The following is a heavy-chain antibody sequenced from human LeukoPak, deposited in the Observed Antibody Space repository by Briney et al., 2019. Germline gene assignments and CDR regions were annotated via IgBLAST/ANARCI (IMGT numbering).Heavy chain of an antibody. J-gene: IGHJ4*02. CDR2: ISGSGGST. D-gene: IGHD2-15*01. V-gene: IGHV3-23*01. CDR1: GFTFSSYG. Sequence: GGSLRLSCAASGFTFSSYGMHWVRQAPGKGLEWVSAISGSGGSTYYADSVKGRSTISRDNSKNTLYLQMNSLRAEDTAVYYCAKDRSQDMIRRYYSDYWGQGTLVTVSS. CDR3: AKDRSQDMIRRYYSDY.